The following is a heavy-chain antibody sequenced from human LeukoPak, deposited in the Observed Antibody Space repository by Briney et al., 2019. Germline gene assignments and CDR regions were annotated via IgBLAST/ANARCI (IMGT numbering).Heavy chain of an antibody. CDR1: GFTFSSYN. Sequence: GGSLRLSCAASGFTFSSYNMHWVRQAPGKGLEWVAVISYDGTNKYYADSVKGRFTISRDNSKSTLYLQMNSLRAEDTAVYYCARDLGYSGSYTNDYWGQGTLVTVSS. CDR3: ARDLGYSGSYTNDY. J-gene: IGHJ4*02. D-gene: IGHD1-26*01. CDR2: ISYDGTNK. V-gene: IGHV3-30-3*01.